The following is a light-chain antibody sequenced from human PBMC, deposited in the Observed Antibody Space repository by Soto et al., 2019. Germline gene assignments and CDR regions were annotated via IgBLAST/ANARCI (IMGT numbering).Light chain of an antibody. Sequence: DIVMTQSPAALSVSPGERATLSCRASQSVGSSVAWYQQKPGQAPRFLMYGASTRAADVPARFSGSGSGTEFTLTISSLQSEDFAVYYCQQYNKWPLTFGQGTKVEIK. CDR1: QSVGSS. J-gene: IGKJ1*01. CDR3: QQYNKWPLT. V-gene: IGKV3-15*01. CDR2: GAS.